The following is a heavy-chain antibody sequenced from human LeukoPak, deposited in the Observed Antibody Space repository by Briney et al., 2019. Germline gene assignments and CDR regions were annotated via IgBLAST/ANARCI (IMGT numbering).Heavy chain of an antibody. V-gene: IGHV3-21*01. CDR3: ASAYGSGSAHDY. D-gene: IGHD3-10*01. Sequence: PGGSLRLSCAASGFSFSTYSMTWVRQAPGKELEWVSSISGSSRYIYYADSVKGRFTISRDNAKNSLFLQMNSLRAEDTAVYYCASAYGSGSAHDYWGQGTLVTVSS. CDR2: ISGSSRYI. CDR1: GFSFSTYS. J-gene: IGHJ4*02.